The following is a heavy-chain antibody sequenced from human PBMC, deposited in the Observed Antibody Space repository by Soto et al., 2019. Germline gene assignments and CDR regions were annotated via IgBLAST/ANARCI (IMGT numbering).Heavy chain of an antibody. CDR1: GDSITTGDYY. Sequence: SETLSLTCTVSGDSITTGDYYWSWTRQPPGKGLEWLGYIHYSGTTYYNPSLKSRVSISIDTSKNQFSLNLASVTAADTAVYYCARWKQSQGYSHYNWFDPWGQGSLVTVSS. D-gene: IGHD2-21*01. CDR2: IHYSGTT. CDR3: ARWKQSQGYSHYNWFDP. J-gene: IGHJ5*02. V-gene: IGHV4-30-4*01.